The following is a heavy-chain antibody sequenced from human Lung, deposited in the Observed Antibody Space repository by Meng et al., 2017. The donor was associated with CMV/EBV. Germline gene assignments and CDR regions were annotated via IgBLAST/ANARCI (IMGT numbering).Heavy chain of an antibody. D-gene: IGHD7-27*01. Sequence: GGSLRLSCRASGYTFSSYSMSWVRQAPGKGLEWVSSISGSGGSTYSADSVKGRLTISRDNSESTLYLQMNSLTAEDTAIYYCVKGWQNLGDYWGQGTPVTVSS. J-gene: IGHJ4*02. V-gene: IGHV3-23*01. CDR2: ISGSGGST. CDR1: GYTFSSYS. CDR3: VKGWQNLGDY.